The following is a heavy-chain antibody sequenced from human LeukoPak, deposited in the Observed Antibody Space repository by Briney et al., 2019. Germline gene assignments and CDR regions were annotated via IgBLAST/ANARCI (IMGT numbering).Heavy chain of an antibody. CDR1: GFTFNRNA. CDR2: ISGSGGST. CDR3: ARVSSLAVAGFFDY. D-gene: IGHD6-19*01. J-gene: IGHJ4*02. V-gene: IGHV3-23*01. Sequence: PGGSLRLSCAASGFTFNRNAISWVRQAPGKGLQWVSTISGSGGSTYYADSVKGRFTISRDNAKNSLYLQMNSLRAEDTAVYYCARVSSLAVAGFFDYWGQGILVTVSS.